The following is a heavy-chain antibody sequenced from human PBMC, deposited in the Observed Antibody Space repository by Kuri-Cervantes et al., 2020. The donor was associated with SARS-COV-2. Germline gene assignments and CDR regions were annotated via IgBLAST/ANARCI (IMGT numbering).Heavy chain of an antibody. CDR3: ARARHGYCSSTSCQPYYYYYMDV. Sequence: ASVKVSCKASGGTFSSYAISWVRQAPGQGLEWMGWISAYNGNTNYAQKLQGRVTMTTDTSTSTAYMELRSLRSDDTAAYYCARARHGYCSSTSCQPYYYYYMDVWGKGTTVTVSS. D-gene: IGHD2-2*03. J-gene: IGHJ6*03. CDR1: GGTFSSYA. V-gene: IGHV1-18*01. CDR2: ISAYNGNT.